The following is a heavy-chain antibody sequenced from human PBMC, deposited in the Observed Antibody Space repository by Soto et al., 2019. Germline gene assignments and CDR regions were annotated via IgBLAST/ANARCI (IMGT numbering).Heavy chain of an antibody. CDR3: ARVGSSDAFDI. D-gene: IGHD6-25*01. CDR2: IYYSGST. CDR1: GGSISSYY. V-gene: IGHV4-59*01. J-gene: IGHJ3*02. Sequence: SETLSLTCTVSGGSISSYYWSWIRQPPGKGLEWIGYIYYSGSTNYNPSLKSRVTISVDTSKNQFSLKLSSVTAADTAVYYCARVGSSDAFDIWGQGTMVTVSS.